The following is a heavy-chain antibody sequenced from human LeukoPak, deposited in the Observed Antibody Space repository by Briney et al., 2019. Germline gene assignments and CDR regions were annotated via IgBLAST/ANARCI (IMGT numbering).Heavy chain of an antibody. J-gene: IGHJ5*02. CDR2: IYYSGST. Sequence: TSETLSLTCTVSGGSISSSSYYWGWTRQPPGKGLEWIGSIYYSGSTYYNPSLKSRVTISVDTSKNQFSLKLSSVTAADTAVYYCARVSSRNHNWGFNWFDPWGQGTLVTVSS. CDR3: ARVSSRNHNWGFNWFDP. D-gene: IGHD7-27*01. V-gene: IGHV4-39*01. CDR1: GGSISSSSYY.